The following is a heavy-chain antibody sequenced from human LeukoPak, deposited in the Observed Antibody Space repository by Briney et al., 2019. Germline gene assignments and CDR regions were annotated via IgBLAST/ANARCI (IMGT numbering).Heavy chain of an antibody. J-gene: IGHJ4*02. V-gene: IGHV4-39*07. D-gene: IGHD3-10*01. Sequence: SETLSLTCTVSGGSISSSSYYWGWIRQPPGKGLEWIGSIYYSGSTNYNPSLKSRVTISVDTSKNQFSLKLSSVTAADTAVYYCARLTSGSGRLDYWGQGTLVTVSS. CDR2: IYYSGST. CDR1: GGSISSSSYY. CDR3: ARLTSGSGRLDY.